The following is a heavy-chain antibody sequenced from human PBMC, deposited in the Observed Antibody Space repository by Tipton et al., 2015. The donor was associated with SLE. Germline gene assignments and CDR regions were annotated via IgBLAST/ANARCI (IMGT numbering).Heavy chain of an antibody. V-gene: IGHV4-39*07. D-gene: IGHD6-19*01. CDR3: ARDEYSSGWYAY. Sequence: TLSLTCTVSGGSISSSSYYWGWVRQPPGKGLEWIWSIYYSESTYYNPSLRSRVTISVDTSKNQFSLKLSSVTAADTAVYYCARDEYSSGWYAYWGQGTLVTVSS. J-gene: IGHJ4*02. CDR1: GGSISSSSYY. CDR2: IYYSEST.